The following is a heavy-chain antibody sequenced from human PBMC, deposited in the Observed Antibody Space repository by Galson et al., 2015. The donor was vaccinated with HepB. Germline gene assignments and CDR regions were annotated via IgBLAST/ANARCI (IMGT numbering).Heavy chain of an antibody. CDR3: ASYCSGGSCYSLREYYYGMDV. CDR2: INPSGGST. D-gene: IGHD2-15*01. CDR1: GSTFTSYY. V-gene: IGHV1-46*01. J-gene: IGHJ6*02. Sequence: SVKVSCKASGSTFTSYYMHWVRQAPGQGLEWMGIINPSGGSTSYAQKFQGRVTMTRDTSTSTVYMELSSLRSEDTAVYYCASYCSGGSCYSLREYYYGMDVWGQGTTVTVSS.